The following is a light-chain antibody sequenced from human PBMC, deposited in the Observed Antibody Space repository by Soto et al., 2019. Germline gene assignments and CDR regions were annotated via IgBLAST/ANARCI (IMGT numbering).Light chain of an antibody. CDR3: CSYAGGSTWI. CDR1: SSDVGSYKL. V-gene: IGLV2-23*01. J-gene: IGLJ2*01. Sequence: QSALTQPASVSGSPGQSITISCTGTSSDVGSYKLVSWYQQHPGKAPKVLIYEGTERPSGVSNRFSGSKSGNTASLTISGLQAEDEADYYCCSYAGGSTWIFGGGTKLTV. CDR2: EGT.